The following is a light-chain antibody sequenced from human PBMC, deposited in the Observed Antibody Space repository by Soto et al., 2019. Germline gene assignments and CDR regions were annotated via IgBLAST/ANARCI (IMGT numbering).Light chain of an antibody. V-gene: IGKV3-20*01. J-gene: IGKJ1*01. CDR3: HQYSDSPQT. CDR2: GAY. CDR1: QTVRNRY. Sequence: EIVLTQSPGTLSLSPGERATLSCRASQTVRNRYLAWYQQKPGQAPRLLVHGAYARATGIPDRSRGSGSGTDFTLIITTLEPEDFAVYFCHQYSDSPQTFGQGTKVDIK.